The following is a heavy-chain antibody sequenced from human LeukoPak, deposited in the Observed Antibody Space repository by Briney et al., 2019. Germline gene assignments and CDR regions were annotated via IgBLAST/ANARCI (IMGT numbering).Heavy chain of an antibody. CDR2: IYYSGST. Sequence: SSETLSLTCTVSGGSISSYYWSWIRQPPGKGLEWIGYIYYSGSTNYNPSLKSRVTISVDTSKNRFSLKLSSVTAADTAVYYCAMSSIVGATTDFDYWGQGTLVTVSS. J-gene: IGHJ4*02. D-gene: IGHD1-26*01. CDR1: GGSISSYY. V-gene: IGHV4-59*08. CDR3: AMSSIVGATTDFDY.